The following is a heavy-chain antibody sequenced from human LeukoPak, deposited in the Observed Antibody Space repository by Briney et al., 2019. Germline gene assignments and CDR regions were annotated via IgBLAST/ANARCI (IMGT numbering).Heavy chain of an antibody. CDR1: GYTFTSYD. Sequence: ASVKVSCKASGYTFTSYDINWVRQATGQGLEWMGWINTNTGNPTYAQGFTGRFVFSLDTSVSTAYLQISSLKAEDTAVYYCARDPTMVRGVIIKERDYWGQGTLVTVSS. D-gene: IGHD3-10*01. CDR2: INTNTGNP. V-gene: IGHV7-4-1*02. CDR3: ARDPTMVRGVIIKERDY. J-gene: IGHJ4*02.